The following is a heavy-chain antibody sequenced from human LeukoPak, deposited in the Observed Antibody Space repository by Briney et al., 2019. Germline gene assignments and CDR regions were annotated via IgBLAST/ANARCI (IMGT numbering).Heavy chain of an antibody. CDR1: GFTFSDYY. D-gene: IGHD2-2*01. Sequence: GGSLRLSCAASGFTFSDYYMSWIRQAPGKGLEWVSYISSSGNTILYADSVKGRFTVSRDNAKNSLYLHMNGLRAEDTAVYYCARGRCSGASCYGYNWFDPWGQGTLVTVSS. CDR3: ARGRCSGASCYGYNWFDP. V-gene: IGHV3-11*01. CDR2: ISSSGNTI. J-gene: IGHJ5*02.